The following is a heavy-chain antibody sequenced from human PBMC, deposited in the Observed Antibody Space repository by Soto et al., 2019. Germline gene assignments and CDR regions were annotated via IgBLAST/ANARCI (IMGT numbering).Heavy chain of an antibody. Sequence: QLQLQESGPGLVKPSETPSLTCTVSGGSISSSSYYWGWIRQPPGKGLEWIGSIYYSGSTYYNPSLKSRVTISVDTSKNQFSLKLSSVTAADTAVYYCATGYEYYDSSGYYSGQLDYWGQGTLVTVSS. J-gene: IGHJ4*02. V-gene: IGHV4-39*05. D-gene: IGHD3-22*01. CDR2: IYYSGST. CDR1: GGSISSSSYY. CDR3: ATGYEYYDSSGYYSGQLDY.